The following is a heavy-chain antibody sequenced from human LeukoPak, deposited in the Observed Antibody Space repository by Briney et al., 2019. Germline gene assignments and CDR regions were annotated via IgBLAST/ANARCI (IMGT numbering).Heavy chain of an antibody. V-gene: IGHV1-2*02. CDR1: GYTFTGYY. Sequence: ASVKVSCKASGYTFTGYYFHWVRQAPGQGLEWMGWINPNSGGTNYAQKFQGRVTMTRDTSINTAYMELSRLRFEDTAVYYCASYSGSYNYWGPGTLVTVAS. CDR2: INPNSGGT. D-gene: IGHD1-26*01. CDR3: ASYSGSYNY. J-gene: IGHJ4*02.